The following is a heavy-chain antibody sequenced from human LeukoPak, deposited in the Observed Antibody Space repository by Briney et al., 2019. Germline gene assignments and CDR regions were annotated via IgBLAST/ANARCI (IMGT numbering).Heavy chain of an antibody. D-gene: IGHD1-26*01. CDR3: AKDKRGCKNSESCDAFGI. V-gene: IGHV3-23*01. CDR2: ISGSGDAT. CDR1: GFTYSIYA. J-gene: IGHJ3*02. Sequence: PGGSLRLSCAASGFTYSIYALSWVRQAPGKGLEWVSAISGSGDATYYADSVRGRFTISRDNSRNTLYLQMNTLRVEDTAVYYCAKDKRGCKNSESCDAFGIWGQGTMVTVSS.